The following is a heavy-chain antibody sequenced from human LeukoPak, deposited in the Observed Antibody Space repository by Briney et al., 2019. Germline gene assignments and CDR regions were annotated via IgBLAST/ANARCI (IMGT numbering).Heavy chain of an antibody. CDR3: AKDPHYDFWSGHLYYMDV. D-gene: IGHD3-3*01. Sequence: PGGSLRLSCAASGFTFSSYGMSWVRQAPGKGLEWVSAISGSGGSTYYADSVKGRFTISRDNSKNTLYLQMNSLRAEDTAVYYCAKDPHYDFWSGHLYYMDVWGKGTTVTVSS. J-gene: IGHJ6*03. CDR2: ISGSGGST. CDR1: GFTFSSYG. V-gene: IGHV3-23*01.